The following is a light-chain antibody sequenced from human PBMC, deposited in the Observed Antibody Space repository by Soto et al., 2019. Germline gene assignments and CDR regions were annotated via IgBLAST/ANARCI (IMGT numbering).Light chain of an antibody. J-gene: IGKJ5*01. CDR2: CAS. CDR3: QQCYISPIT. V-gene: IGKV3-15*01. CDR1: HSNRDT. Sequence: LTHPPGTLSLSAWGRATLSCRSRHSNRDTLTWYQQKPRQAPKLLIYCASTRETGVPTRFSGSGSGTDFTLTISSLEAEDVAVYYCQQCYISPITFGHGTRLEIK.